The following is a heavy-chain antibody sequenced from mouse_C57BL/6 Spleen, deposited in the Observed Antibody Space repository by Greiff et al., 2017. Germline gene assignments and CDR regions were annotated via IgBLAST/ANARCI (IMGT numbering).Heavy chain of an antibody. CDR3: ARPAYDGYHWYFDV. CDR2: IDPSDSNT. Sequence: QVQLQQPGAELVMPGASVKLSCKASGYTFTSYWMHWVKQRPGQGLEWIGEIDPSDSNTNYNQKFKGKATLTVDKSSSTTYMQISSLTSEDSAFYYCARPAYDGYHWYFDVWGTGTTVTVSS. CDR1: GYTFTSYW. D-gene: IGHD2-9*01. V-gene: IGHV1-69*01. J-gene: IGHJ1*03.